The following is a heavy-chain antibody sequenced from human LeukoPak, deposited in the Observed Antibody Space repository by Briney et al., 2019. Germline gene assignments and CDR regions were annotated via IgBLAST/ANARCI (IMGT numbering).Heavy chain of an antibody. J-gene: IGHJ4*02. CDR1: GYTFTSYD. V-gene: IGHV1-8*01. Sequence: ASVKVSCKASGYTFTSYDINWVRQAPGQGLEGMGWMNPNSGNTGYAQKFQDRVTMTRNTSISTAYMELSSLRSEDTAVYYCARGQDCSGGSCYSSIDYWGQGTLVTVSS. CDR3: ARGQDCSGGSCYSSIDY. D-gene: IGHD2-15*01. CDR2: MNPNSGNT.